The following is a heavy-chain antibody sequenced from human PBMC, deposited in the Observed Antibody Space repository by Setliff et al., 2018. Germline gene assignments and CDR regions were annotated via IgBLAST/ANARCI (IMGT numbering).Heavy chain of an antibody. CDR1: GGSIRSGSFY. D-gene: IGHD6-6*01. CDR3: ARGSRIAGRTIDF. Sequence: PSETLSLTCTVSGGSIRSGSFYWSWIRQSAEKGLEWIGRVHASGSPNYNPSFRGRVTISLDTSTNQFSLKLSSVTAADTAVYYCARGSRIAGRTIDFWGQGTLVTVS. CDR2: VHASGSP. J-gene: IGHJ4*02. V-gene: IGHV4-61*02.